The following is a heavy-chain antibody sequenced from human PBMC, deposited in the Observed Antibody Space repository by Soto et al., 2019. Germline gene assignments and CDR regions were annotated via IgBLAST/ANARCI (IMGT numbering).Heavy chain of an antibody. J-gene: IGHJ5*02. CDR1: GGSISSYY. CDR3: ARVGSGYYYPNWFDP. CDR2: IYYSGST. V-gene: IGHV4-59*01. D-gene: IGHD3-22*01. Sequence: PSETLSLTCTVSGGSISSYYWSWIRQPPGKGLEWIGYIYYSGSTNYNPSLKSRVTISVDTSKNQFSLKLSSVTAADTAVYYCARVGSGYYYPNWFDPWGQGTLVTVS.